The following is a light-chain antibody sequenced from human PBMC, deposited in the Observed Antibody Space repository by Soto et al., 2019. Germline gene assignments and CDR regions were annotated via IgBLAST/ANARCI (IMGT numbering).Light chain of an antibody. V-gene: IGLV8-61*01. CDR1: SDSVSTTYY. J-gene: IGLJ3*02. CDR2: STN. Sequence: VVTQEPSFSVSPGGTVTLTCGLSSDSVSTTYYPSWYQQTPGQPPRTLIYSTNTRSSGVPDRFSGSILGNKAALTITGAQADDESDYYCVLYMGSGIWVFGGGTKLTVL. CDR3: VLYMGSGIWV.